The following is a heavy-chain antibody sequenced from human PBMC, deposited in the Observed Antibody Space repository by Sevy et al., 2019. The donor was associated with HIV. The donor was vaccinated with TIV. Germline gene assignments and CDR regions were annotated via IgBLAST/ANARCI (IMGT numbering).Heavy chain of an antibody. CDR1: GFTFNDNW. Sequence: GGSLRLSCAASGFTFNDNWMNWVRQAPGKGLEWVANIKGDGSEKHYVDSVEGRFTISRDNAKHLRYLQMNSLRVEDTAVYYCAHETCGRFESWGQGTLVTVSS. V-gene: IGHV3-7*01. CDR3: AHETCGRFES. D-gene: IGHD1-26*01. J-gene: IGHJ4*02. CDR2: IKGDGSEK.